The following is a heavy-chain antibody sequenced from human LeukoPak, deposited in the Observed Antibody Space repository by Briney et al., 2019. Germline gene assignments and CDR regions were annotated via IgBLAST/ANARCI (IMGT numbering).Heavy chain of an antibody. CDR3: ARDDYGDYFRYYYYYYGMDV. CDR1: GFTFSSYA. D-gene: IGHD4-17*01. CDR2: ISYDGSNK. V-gene: IGHV3-30-3*01. J-gene: IGHJ6*02. Sequence: GGSLRLSCAASGFTFSSYAMHWVRQAPGKGLEWVAVISYDGSNKYYADSVKGRFTISRDNSKSTLYLQMNSLRAEDTAVYYCARDDYGDYFRYYYYYYGMDVWGQGTTVTVSS.